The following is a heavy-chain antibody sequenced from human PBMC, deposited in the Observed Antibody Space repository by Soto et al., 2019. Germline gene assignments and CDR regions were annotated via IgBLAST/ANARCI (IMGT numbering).Heavy chain of an antibody. D-gene: IGHD2-2*01. CDR2: IYPGDSDT. CDR3: ARGYCTTTICDPWFDP. Sequence: GESLKISCTGVGYSFTSYWIGWVRQMPGKGLEWMGIIYPGDSDTRYSPSFQGQVTISADRSITTAYLQWSSLKASDTAMYYCARGYCTTTICDPWFDPWGQGTLVTVSS. J-gene: IGHJ5*02. CDR1: GYSFTSYW. V-gene: IGHV5-51*01.